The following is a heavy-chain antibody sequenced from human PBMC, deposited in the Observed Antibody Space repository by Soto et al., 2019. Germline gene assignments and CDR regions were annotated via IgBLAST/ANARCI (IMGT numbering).Heavy chain of an antibody. Sequence: QVQLVESGGGVVQPGRSLRLSCAASGFTFSSYGMHWVRQAPGKGLEWVAVISYDGSNKYYADSVKGRFTISRDNSKNTLYLQMNSLRAEDTAVYYCAKDPGGQAVALDYCGQGTLVTVSS. CDR2: ISYDGSNK. CDR1: GFTFSSYG. CDR3: AKDPGGQAVALDY. D-gene: IGHD6-19*01. J-gene: IGHJ4*02. V-gene: IGHV3-30*18.